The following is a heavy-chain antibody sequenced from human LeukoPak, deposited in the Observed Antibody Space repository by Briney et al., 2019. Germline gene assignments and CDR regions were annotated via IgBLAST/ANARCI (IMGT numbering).Heavy chain of an antibody. CDR3: ARVRLNAFDI. V-gene: IGHV1-2*02. CDR2: INPNSGGA. D-gene: IGHD3-16*01. Sequence: GASVKVSCKASGYTFTDYFMHWVRQAPGQGLEWMGWINPNSGGANYAQKFQGRVTMTRDTSISTAYMELSRLRSDDTAVYYCARVRLNAFDIWGQGTMVIVSS. CDR1: GYTFTDYF. J-gene: IGHJ3*02.